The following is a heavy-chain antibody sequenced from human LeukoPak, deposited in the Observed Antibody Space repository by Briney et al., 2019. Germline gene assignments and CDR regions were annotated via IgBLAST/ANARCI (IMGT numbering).Heavy chain of an antibody. CDR3: GRQYYYDSSGQYYLDY. D-gene: IGHD3-22*01. CDR1: GGSISSYY. J-gene: IGHJ4*02. V-gene: IGHV4-59*01. CDR2: MYHSGTT. Sequence: SETLSLTCTVSGGSISSYYWSWIRQPPGKGLEWIGYMYHSGTTNYNTSLKSRVTISVDTSKNQFSLKLSSVTAADTAVYYCGRQYYYDSSGQYYLDYWGQGNLVTVSS.